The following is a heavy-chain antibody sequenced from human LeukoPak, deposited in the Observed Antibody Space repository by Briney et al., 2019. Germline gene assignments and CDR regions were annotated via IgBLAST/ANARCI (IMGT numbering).Heavy chain of an antibody. CDR2: IYYSGST. CDR3: ASGGDDSSGYYVENY. D-gene: IGHD3-22*01. J-gene: IGHJ4*02. CDR1: GGSISSDSYY. Sequence: SETLSLTCTVSGGSISSDSYYWGWIRQPPGKGLEWIGSIYYSGSTYYNPSLKSRVTISVDMSKNQFSLKLSSVTATDTAVYYCASGGDDSSGYYVENYWGQGTLVTVSS. V-gene: IGHV4-39*01.